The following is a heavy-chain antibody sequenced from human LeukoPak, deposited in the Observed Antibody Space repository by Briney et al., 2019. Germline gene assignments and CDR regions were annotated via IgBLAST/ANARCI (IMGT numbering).Heavy chain of an antibody. CDR2: MNPNSGNT. CDR3: ARVDWNYESKMDV. Sequence: ASVKVSCKASGYTFTSYDINWVRQATGQGLEWMGWMNPNSGNTGYAQKFQGRVTITTDESTSTAYMELSSLRSEDTAVYYCARVDWNYESKMDVWGKGTTVTVSS. D-gene: IGHD1-7*01. J-gene: IGHJ6*04. CDR1: GYTFTSYD. V-gene: IGHV1-8*01.